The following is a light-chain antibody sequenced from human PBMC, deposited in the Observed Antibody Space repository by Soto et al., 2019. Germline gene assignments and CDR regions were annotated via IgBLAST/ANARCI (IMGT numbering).Light chain of an antibody. CDR1: QSVSSSY. V-gene: IGKV3-20*01. CDR3: QQYDTSRT. J-gene: IGKJ1*01. CDR2: GAS. Sequence: EIVLTQSPGTLSLSPGERATLSCRASQSVSSSYLAWYQQKPGQAPRLLIYGASSRATGIPDRLSGSGPGTDFTLTISRLEPEDFAVYYCQQYDTSRTFGQGTKVDIK.